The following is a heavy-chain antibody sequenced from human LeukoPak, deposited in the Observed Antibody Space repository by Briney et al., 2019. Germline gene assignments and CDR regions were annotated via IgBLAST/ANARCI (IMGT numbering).Heavy chain of an antibody. Sequence: PSETLSLTCSVSGGSMSNCYWSWIRQPPGKGLEWIGHIYSTGSTTYSPSLKSRVIMSVDTSKNQFSLKVTSVTAADTAVYYCARHRSDGSYPLDSWGQGALVTVSS. J-gene: IGHJ4*02. V-gene: IGHV4-59*08. CDR2: IYSTGST. D-gene: IGHD5-24*01. CDR3: ARHRSDGSYPLDS. CDR1: GGSMSNCY.